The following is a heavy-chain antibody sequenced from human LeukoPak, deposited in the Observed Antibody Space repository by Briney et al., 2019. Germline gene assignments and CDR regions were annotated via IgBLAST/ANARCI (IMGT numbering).Heavy chain of an antibody. CDR2: INHSGST. CDR3: ARTTVITPSAFDL. J-gene: IGHJ3*01. V-gene: IGHV4-34*01. D-gene: IGHD4-17*01. Sequence: SETLSLTCVVDGGSFSGYYWSWIRQPPGQGLEWIGEINHSGSTSYNPSLESRATVSVDTSKNQFSLKLTSMTAADTAVYFCARTTVITPSAFDLWGQGTSVTVSS. CDR1: GGSFSGYY.